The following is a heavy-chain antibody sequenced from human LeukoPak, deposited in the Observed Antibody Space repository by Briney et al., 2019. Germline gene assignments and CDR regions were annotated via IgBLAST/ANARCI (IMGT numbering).Heavy chain of an antibody. Sequence: SETLSLTCAVSVYSISSGYYWGWIGQPPGKGLEWIGEINHSGSTNYNPSLKSRDTISVDTTKNQFSLKLSSVTAADTAVYYCTRDGHGYCSGASCYSGGVGYYFDYWGQGTLVTVSS. CDR3: TRDGHGYCSGASCYSGGVGYYFDY. CDR2: INHSGST. D-gene: IGHD2-15*01. V-gene: IGHV4-38-2*02. J-gene: IGHJ4*02. CDR1: VYSISSGYY.